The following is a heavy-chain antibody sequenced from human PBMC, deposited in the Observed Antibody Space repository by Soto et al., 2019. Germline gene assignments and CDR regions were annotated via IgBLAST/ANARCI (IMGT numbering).Heavy chain of an antibody. D-gene: IGHD5-12*01. CDR3: AKDGGADGYFGNWLDP. CDR2: IIPIFGTT. V-gene: IGHV1-69*15. J-gene: IGHJ5*02. Sequence: QGQLVQSGAEVKKPGSSVKVSCKASGGTFSNYAITWVRQAPGQGLERVGRIIPIFGTTNVAQKFQGRVTITADESTTTANMELSGLRSDDTAVYYCAKDGGADGYFGNWLDPWGQGTLVTVSS. CDR1: GGTFSNYA.